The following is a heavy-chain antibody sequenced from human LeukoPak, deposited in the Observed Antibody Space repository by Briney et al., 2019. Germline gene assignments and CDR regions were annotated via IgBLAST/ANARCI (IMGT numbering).Heavy chain of an antibody. CDR2: ISSSSSMI. V-gene: IGHV3-48*04. CDR3: ARGSDYMAY. CDR1: GFTFSSYS. Sequence: GGSLRLSCAASGFTFSSYSMNWVRQAPGKGLEWVSYISSSSSMIYYADSVKGRFTISRDNAKNSLYLQMNSPRAEDTAVYYCARGSDYMAYWGQGTLVTVSS. J-gene: IGHJ4*02.